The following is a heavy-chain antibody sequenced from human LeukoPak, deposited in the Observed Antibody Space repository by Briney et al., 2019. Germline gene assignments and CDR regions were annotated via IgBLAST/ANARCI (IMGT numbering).Heavy chain of an antibody. CDR3: TRVWDVPAAILVPDY. Sequence: GGSLRLSCTASGFRTGVYAMSWVRQAPGKGLEWVGFIRSEVYGGTTEYAAPVKGRFTISRDDSKSIAYLQMNSLNTEDTAVYYCTRVWDVPAAILVPDYWGQGTLVTVSS. CDR2: IRSEVYGGTT. CDR1: GFRTGVYA. J-gene: IGHJ4*02. V-gene: IGHV3-49*04. D-gene: IGHD2-2*01.